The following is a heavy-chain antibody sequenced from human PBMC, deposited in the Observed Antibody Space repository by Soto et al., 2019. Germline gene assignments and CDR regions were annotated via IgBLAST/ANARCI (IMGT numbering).Heavy chain of an antibody. CDR3: AKAHTAMVTCMDV. Sequence: PGGSLRLSCAASGFTFSSYGMHWVRQAPGKGLEWVAVISYDGSNKYYADSVKGRFTISRDNSKNTLYLQMNSLRAEHTAVYYCAKAHTAMVTCMDVWGQGTTVTVSS. V-gene: IGHV3-30*18. CDR2: ISYDGSNK. D-gene: IGHD5-18*01. J-gene: IGHJ6*02. CDR1: GFTFSSYG.